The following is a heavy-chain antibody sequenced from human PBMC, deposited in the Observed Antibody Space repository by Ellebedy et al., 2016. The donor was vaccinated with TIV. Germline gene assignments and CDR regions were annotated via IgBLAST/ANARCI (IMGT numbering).Heavy chain of an antibody. CDR1: GDSISSYF. D-gene: IGHD4-23*01. J-gene: IGHJ4*02. V-gene: IGHV4-59*01. CDR3: ASWGDYGGNRHLDY. CDR2: FYYTGST. Sequence: SETLSLTXTVPGDSISSYFWSWIRQPPDKGLEWIGHFYYTGSTNYNPSLKSRVAISGDTSKNQFSLKLSSVTAADTAVYYCASWGDYGGNRHLDYWGQGTLVTVSS.